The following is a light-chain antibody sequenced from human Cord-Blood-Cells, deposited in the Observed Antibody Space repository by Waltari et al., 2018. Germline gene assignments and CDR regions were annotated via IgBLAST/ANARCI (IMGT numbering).Light chain of an antibody. Sequence: QSVLTQPPSVSEAPRQRVTISCSGSSSNIGNNAVNWYQQIPGKAPKLLIYYDDLLPSGVSDRFSGSKSGTSASLAISGLQSEDEADYYCAAWDDSLNGWVCGGGTKLTVL. CDR2: YDD. J-gene: IGLJ3*02. CDR1: SSNIGNNA. V-gene: IGLV1-36*01. CDR3: AAWDDSLNGWV.